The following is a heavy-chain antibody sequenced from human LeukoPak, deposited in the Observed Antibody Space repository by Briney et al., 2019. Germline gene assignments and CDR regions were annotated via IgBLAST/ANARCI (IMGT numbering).Heavy chain of an antibody. CDR3: ARDSGYNGNDAFDI. CDR2: INPNSGGT. D-gene: IGHD5-24*01. V-gene: IGHV1-2*06. Sequence: GASVKVSCKASGYTFTSYGISWVRQAPGQGLEWMGRINPNSGGTNYAQKFQGRVTMTRDTSISTAYMELSRLRSDDTAVYYCARDSGYNGNDAFDIWGQGTMVTVSS. J-gene: IGHJ3*02. CDR1: GYTFTSYG.